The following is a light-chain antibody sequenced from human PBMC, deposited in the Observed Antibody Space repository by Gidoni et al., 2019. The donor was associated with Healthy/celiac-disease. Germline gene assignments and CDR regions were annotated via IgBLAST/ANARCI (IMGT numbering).Light chain of an antibody. CDR3: QQYNNWLWA. CDR1: QSVSSN. V-gene: IGKV3-15*01. J-gene: IGKJ1*01. CDR2: GAS. Sequence: IVMTQSPATLSVPPGERATFSCRASQSVSSNLAWYQQKPGQAPRLLIYGASTRATGIPARFSGSGSGTEFTLNINSLQSEDFTVYYCQQYNNWLWAFGQGTKVEIK.